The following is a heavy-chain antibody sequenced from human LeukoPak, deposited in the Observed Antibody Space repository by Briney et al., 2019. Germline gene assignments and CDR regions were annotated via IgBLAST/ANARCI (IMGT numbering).Heavy chain of an antibody. V-gene: IGHV3-30*01. D-gene: IGHD3-22*01. CDR2: ISYDASNK. Sequence: PGRSLRLSCAASGFTFSSYAMHWVRQAPGKGLEWVAVISYDASNKYYAVSVKGRFTISRDNSKNTLYLQMNSLRAEDTAVYYCARGYYDSSGYYYPFDAFDIWGQGTMVTVSS. CDR1: GFTFSSYA. CDR3: ARGYYDSSGYYYPFDAFDI. J-gene: IGHJ3*02.